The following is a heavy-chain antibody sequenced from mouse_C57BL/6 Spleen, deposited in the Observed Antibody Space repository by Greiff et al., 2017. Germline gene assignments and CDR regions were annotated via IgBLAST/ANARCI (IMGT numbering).Heavy chain of an antibody. CDR3: ARGYPGAMDY. V-gene: IGHV1-80*01. D-gene: IGHD2-14*01. Sequence: QVHVKQSGAELVKPGASVKISCKASGYAFSSYWMNWVKQRPGKGLEWIGQIYPGDGDTNYNGKFKGKATLTADKSSSTAYMQLSSLTSEDSAVYFGARGYPGAMDYWGQGTSVTVSS. CDR1: GYAFSSYW. J-gene: IGHJ4*01. CDR2: IYPGDGDT.